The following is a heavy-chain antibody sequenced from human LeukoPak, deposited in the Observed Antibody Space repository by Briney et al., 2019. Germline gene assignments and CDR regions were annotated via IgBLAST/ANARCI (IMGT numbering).Heavy chain of an antibody. Sequence: GESLKISCKGSGYSFTNYGISWVRQTPGKGLEWMGIISPGDSDARYSPSFQGQVTISADKSISTAYLRWSSLKASDTAMYYCARRYCSSTSCNPYFFDYWGQGTLVTVSS. V-gene: IGHV5-51*01. CDR2: ISPGDSDA. CDR1: GYSFTNYG. D-gene: IGHD2-2*01. J-gene: IGHJ4*02. CDR3: ARRYCSSTSCNPYFFDY.